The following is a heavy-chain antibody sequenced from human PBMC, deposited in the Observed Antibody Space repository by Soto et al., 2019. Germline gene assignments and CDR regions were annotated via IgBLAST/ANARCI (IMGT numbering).Heavy chain of an antibody. V-gene: IGHV3-74*01. CDR3: ARGWFGPDV. CDR2: IDNAGTDS. Sequence: EVQLVESGGGLVQPGGSLRLSCAASGFTLSGRSMHWVRQAPGKGLVWVSGIDNAGTDSTYADSVKGRFTSSRDNATNMLHLQMNSLRVEATAVYYCARGWFGPDVWDTGT. J-gene: IGHJ6*03. D-gene: IGHD3-10*01. CDR1: GFTLSGRS.